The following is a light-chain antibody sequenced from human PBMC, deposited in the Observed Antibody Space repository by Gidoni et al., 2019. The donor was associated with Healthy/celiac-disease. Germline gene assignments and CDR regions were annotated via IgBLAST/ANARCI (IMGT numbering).Light chain of an antibody. CDR2: GAS. J-gene: IGKJ1*01. V-gene: IGKV1-8*01. CDR1: QDVGNY. CDR3: QQYYSYSLT. Sequence: IRMTQSPSSFSASTGDRVTITCRASQDVGNYLAWYQQKPGRAPKLLLYGASSLQSGVPSRFSGSRSGTDFTLTISCLQSEDFATYYCQQYYSYSLTFGQGTKVEIK.